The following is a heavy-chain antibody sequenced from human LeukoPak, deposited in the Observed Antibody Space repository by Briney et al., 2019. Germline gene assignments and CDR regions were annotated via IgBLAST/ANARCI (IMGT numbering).Heavy chain of an antibody. CDR3: ARSKDLRLDDIYY. CDR1: GGTFSSYA. D-gene: IGHD3-9*01. J-gene: IGHJ4*02. CDR2: IIPIFGTA. Sequence: SVKVSCKASGGTFSSYAFSWVRQAPGQGPEWMGGIIPIFGTANYAQKFQGRVTITADESTSTAYMELSSLRSEDTAVYYCARSKDLRLDDIYYWGQGTLVTVSS. V-gene: IGHV1-69*13.